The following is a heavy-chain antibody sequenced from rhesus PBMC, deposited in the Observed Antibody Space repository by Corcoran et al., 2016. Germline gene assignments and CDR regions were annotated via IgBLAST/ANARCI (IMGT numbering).Heavy chain of an antibody. D-gene: IGHD5-24*01. CDR1: GASISSNW. Sequence: QVQLQESGPGLVKPSETLSLTCTVSGASISSNWWSWIRQPPGKGLEWIGGINGDSGSTNYNPSLKSRATISKDASKNQFALKLSSVTAADTAVYYWARGLGTVGTPYWGQGDLVTVAA. CDR2: INGDSGST. V-gene: IGHV4-80*01. CDR3: ARGLGTVGTPY. J-gene: IGHJ4*01.